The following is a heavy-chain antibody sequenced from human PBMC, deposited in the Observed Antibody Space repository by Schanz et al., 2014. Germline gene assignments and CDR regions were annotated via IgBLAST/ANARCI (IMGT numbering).Heavy chain of an antibody. Sequence: QLVGSGGGLIQPGGSLRLSCAASGFTFSDYYMSWIRQAPGKGLEWVSYISGTTTYTNYADSVKGRFTISRDNAKNSLYLQMNSLKTEDTAMYYCARRASCSRIGCPFDSWGQGTLXTVSS. J-gene: IGHJ4*02. D-gene: IGHD2-2*01. CDR2: ISGTTTYT. V-gene: IGHV3-11*05. CDR1: GFTFSDYY. CDR3: ARRASCSRIGCPFDS.